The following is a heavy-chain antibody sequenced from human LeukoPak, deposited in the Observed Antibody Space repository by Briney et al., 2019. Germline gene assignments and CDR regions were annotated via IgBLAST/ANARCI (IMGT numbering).Heavy chain of an antibody. D-gene: IGHD3-10*01. CDR3: ARVVITDYYYYYGMDV. J-gene: IGHJ6*02. V-gene: IGHV1-2*02. Sequence: ASVRVSCKASGGTFSSYAISWVRQAPGQGLEWMGWINPNSGGTNYAQKFQGRVTMTRDTSISTAYMELSRLRSDDTAVYYCARVVITDYYYYYGMDVWGQGTTVTVSS. CDR2: INPNSGGT. CDR1: GGTFSSYA.